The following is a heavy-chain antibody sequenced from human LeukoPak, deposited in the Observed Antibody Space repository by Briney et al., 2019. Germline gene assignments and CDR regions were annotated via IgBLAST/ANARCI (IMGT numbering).Heavy chain of an antibody. J-gene: IGHJ3*02. D-gene: IGHD5-24*01. CDR1: GFTFRSHW. Sequence: PGGSLRPSCVGSGFTFRSHWVNWVRQSPRKGLEWVANIKPDGIDKYYVDSARGRFTVSRDNAKNSAFLQMNSLRAEDTAIYYCATISAQTFDIWGQGTLVSVSS. CDR3: ATISAQTFDI. CDR2: IKPDGIDK. V-gene: IGHV3-7*01.